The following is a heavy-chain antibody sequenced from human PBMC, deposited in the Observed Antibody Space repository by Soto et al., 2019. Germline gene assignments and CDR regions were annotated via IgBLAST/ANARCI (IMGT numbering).Heavy chain of an antibody. CDR3: ARYNAASGTYYFDY. CDR2: INHRGSA. D-gene: IGHD6-13*01. J-gene: IGHJ4*02. CDR1: GASVSSTYW. V-gene: IGHV4-4*02. Sequence: ASETLSLTCAVSGASVSSTYWWSWVRQPPGKGPEWIGEINHRGSANYNPSLKSRVTMSLDISKSQFSLRLTSVTAADTAVYFCARYNAASGTYYFDYWGRGALVTVPS.